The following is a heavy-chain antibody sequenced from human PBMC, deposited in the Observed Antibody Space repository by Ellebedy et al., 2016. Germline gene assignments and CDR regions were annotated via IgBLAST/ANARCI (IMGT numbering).Heavy chain of an antibody. D-gene: IGHD1-26*01. V-gene: IGHV1-18*01. J-gene: IGHJ4*02. Sequence: ASVKVSXXASGYTFTSYGISWVRQAPGQGLEWMGWISAYNGNTNYAQKLQGRVTMTTDTSTSTAYMELRSLRSDDTAVYYCARDEMSGSWDYWGQGTLVTVSS. CDR2: ISAYNGNT. CDR1: GYTFTSYG. CDR3: ARDEMSGSWDY.